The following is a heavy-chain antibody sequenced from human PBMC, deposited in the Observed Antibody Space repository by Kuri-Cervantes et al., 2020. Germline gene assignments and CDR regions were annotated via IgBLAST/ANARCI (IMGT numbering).Heavy chain of an antibody. CDR3: SGGGY. CDR2: IYHSGST. V-gene: IGHV4-38-2*02. J-gene: IGHJ4*02. Sequence: SETLSLTCTVSGYSISSGYYWGWIRQPPGKGLEWIGSIYHSGSTYYNPSLKSRVTISADTSKNQFSLKLTFVTAADTAMYFCSGGGYWGQGTLVTVSS. CDR1: GYSISSGYY.